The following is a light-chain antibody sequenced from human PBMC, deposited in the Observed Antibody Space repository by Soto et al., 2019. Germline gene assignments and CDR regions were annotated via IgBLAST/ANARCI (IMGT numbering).Light chain of an antibody. J-gene: IGKJ3*01. CDR1: QSVSSSY. V-gene: IGKV3-20*01. CDR3: QQYGSSPLFT. CDR2: GAS. Sequence: EIVLTQSPGTLSLSPGERATLSCRASQSVSSSYLAWYQQKPGQAPRLLIYGASSRATSIPDRFSGSGSGTDFTLIISRLEPEDFAVYYCQQYGSSPLFTFGPGTKVDVK.